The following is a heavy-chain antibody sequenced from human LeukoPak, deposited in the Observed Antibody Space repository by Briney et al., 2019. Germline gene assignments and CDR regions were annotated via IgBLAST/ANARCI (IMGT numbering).Heavy chain of an antibody. CDR3: ARRTRGSSGGYFDY. D-gene: IGHD1-26*01. CDR2: ISDSGGNT. Sequence: GGSLRLSCAASGFTFSTYAMIWVRQAPGRGLEWVSTISDSGGNTYYADSVKGRFTISRDNSKNTLHVQMNSLRAEDTAVYYYARRTRGSSGGYFDYWGQGTVVAVYS. V-gene: IGHV3-23*01. CDR1: GFTFSTYA. J-gene: IGHJ4*02.